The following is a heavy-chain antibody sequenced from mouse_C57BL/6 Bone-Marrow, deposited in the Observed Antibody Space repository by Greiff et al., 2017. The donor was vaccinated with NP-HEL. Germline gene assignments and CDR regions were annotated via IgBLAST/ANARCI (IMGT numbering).Heavy chain of an antibody. J-gene: IGHJ3*01. CDR1: GYTFTSYG. CDR2: IYPRSGNT. V-gene: IGHV1-81*01. D-gene: IGHD1-1*02. Sequence: VQLQQSGAELARPGASVKLSCKASGYTFTSYGISWVKQSTGQGLEWIGEIYPRSGNTYYNEKFKGKATLTADKSSSTAYMKLRSLTSEDSAVYSCTTPFDYVMFAYWGQGTLVTVSA. CDR3: TTPFDYVMFAY.